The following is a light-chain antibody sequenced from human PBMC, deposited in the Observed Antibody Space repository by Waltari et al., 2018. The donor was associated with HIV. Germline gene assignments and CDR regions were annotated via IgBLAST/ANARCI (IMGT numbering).Light chain of an antibody. CDR3: GTWDSSLSAGV. J-gene: IGLJ1*01. CDR2: DNN. V-gene: IGLV1-51*01. Sequence: QSVLPQPPSVSAAPGQDVTISCSGSTSNLGSNEVSWYRHLPGTAPKVLIYDNNKRSSGTPDRISGSKSGRSATLGITGLQTGDEAEYYCGTWDSSLSAGVFGSGTRVTVL. CDR1: TSNLGSNE.